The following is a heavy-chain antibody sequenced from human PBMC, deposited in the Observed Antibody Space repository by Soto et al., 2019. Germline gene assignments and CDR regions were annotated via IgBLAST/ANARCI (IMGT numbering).Heavy chain of an antibody. CDR3: ARENLTGGDYYMDV. CDR2: TNQDGSEK. Sequence: EVQLVESGGGLVQPGGSLRLSCAASGFSFSDFWMSWFRQGPGKGLEWLANTNQDGSEKYYVDSVKGRFISSRDNAKNSLFLQMNSLIDEYTAVYFCARENLTGGDYYMDVWGKGTTVTVSS. V-gene: IGHV3-7*01. CDR1: GFSFSDFW. D-gene: IGHD3-10*01. J-gene: IGHJ6*03.